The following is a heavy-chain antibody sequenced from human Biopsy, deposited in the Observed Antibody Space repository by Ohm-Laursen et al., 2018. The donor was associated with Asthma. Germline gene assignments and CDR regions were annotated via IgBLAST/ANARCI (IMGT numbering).Heavy chain of an antibody. CDR2: ISKDASTQ. V-gene: IGHV3-30*18. Sequence: SLRLSCAASGFSFSNFAIHWVRQAPGKGLEWVGVISKDASTQDYGDSVKGRFTISRDNSKNTLFLEMNSLRPEDTAVYYCAKELFPGWELRRGPDSWGQGTLVTVSS. D-gene: IGHD1-26*01. CDR1: GFSFSNFA. CDR3: AKELFPGWELRRGPDS. J-gene: IGHJ4*02.